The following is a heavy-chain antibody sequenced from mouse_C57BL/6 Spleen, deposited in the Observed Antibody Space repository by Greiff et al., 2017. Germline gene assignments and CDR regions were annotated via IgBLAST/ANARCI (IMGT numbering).Heavy chain of an antibody. D-gene: IGHD2-4*01. Sequence: QVQLQQSGAELARPGASVKLSCKASGYTFTSYGISWVKQRTGQGLEWIGEIYPRSGNTYYNEKFKGKATLTADKSSSTAYMELRSLTSEDSALYFCARSKDDYPYAMDYWGQGTSVTVSS. CDR3: ARSKDDYPYAMDY. J-gene: IGHJ4*01. CDR1: GYTFTSYG. V-gene: IGHV1-81*01. CDR2: IYPRSGNT.